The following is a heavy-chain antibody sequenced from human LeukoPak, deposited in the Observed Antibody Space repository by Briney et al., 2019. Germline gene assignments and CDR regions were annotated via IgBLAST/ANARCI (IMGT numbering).Heavy chain of an antibody. J-gene: IGHJ4*02. CDR3: ARVGIAAAGIDY. CDR1: GFTFSSYS. CDR2: ISSSSSYI. V-gene: IGHV3-21*01. Sequence: GGSLRLCCAASGFTFSSYSMNWVRQAPGKGLEWVSSISSSSSYIYYADSVKGRFTISRDNAKNSLYLQMNSLRAEDTAVYYCARVGIAAAGIDYWGQGTLVTVSS. D-gene: IGHD6-13*01.